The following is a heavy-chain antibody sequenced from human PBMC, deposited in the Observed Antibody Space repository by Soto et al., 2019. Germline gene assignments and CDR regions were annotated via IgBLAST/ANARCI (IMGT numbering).Heavy chain of an antibody. CDR2: INPILSMS. D-gene: IGHD3-10*01. CDR3: ASSYVSVDRAFDY. CDR1: GDTFTFYS. Sequence: QVQLVQSGAEVKKPGSSLRVSCKASGDTFTFYSINWVRQAPGLGLEWMGRINPILSMSNYAQRFQGRVMMTADKSTSTVYMELLSLRSEDTAMYYCASSYVSVDRAFDYLGQGALVTVSS. V-gene: IGHV1-69*02. J-gene: IGHJ4*02.